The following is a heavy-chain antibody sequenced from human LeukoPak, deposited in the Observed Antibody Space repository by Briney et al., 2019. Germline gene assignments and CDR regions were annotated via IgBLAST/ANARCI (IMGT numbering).Heavy chain of an antibody. V-gene: IGHV3-74*01. CDR3: ARHRLGGFDY. J-gene: IGHJ4*02. Sequence: GESLKISCAASGFTFSTYWMNGLREARGKGLVWVSRISNDGISTNYAASVKGRFTISRDNTKNTLYLQMNSLRAEDTAEYYCARHRLGGFDYWGQGTLVTVSS. CDR1: GFTFSTYW. D-gene: IGHD3-16*01. CDR2: ISNDGIST.